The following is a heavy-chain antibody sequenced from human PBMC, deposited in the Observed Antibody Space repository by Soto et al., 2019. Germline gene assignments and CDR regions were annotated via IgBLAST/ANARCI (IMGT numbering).Heavy chain of an antibody. Sequence: GAAVKVSCKASGYTFTRYDINWVRQATGQGLEWMGWMNPNSGNTGYSQKFQGRVTMTRNTSISTAYMELSSLRSEGTAVYYCAREGSIAARGYYYYYGMDVWGQGNTVTVSS. V-gene: IGHV1-8*01. D-gene: IGHD6-6*01. J-gene: IGHJ6*02. CDR1: GYTFTRYD. CDR3: AREGSIAARGYYYYYGMDV. CDR2: MNPNSGNT.